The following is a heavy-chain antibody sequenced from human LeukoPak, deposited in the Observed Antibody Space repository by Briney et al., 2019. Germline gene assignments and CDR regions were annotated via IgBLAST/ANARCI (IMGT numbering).Heavy chain of an antibody. CDR3: AKTYTYNRGGASDY. D-gene: IGHD2/OR15-2a*01. V-gene: IGHV4-38-2*01. CDR2: IFRSGSA. CDR1: GFSISSGYY. Sequence: SETLSLTCAVSGFSISSGYYWSWIRQPPGKGLEWIGSIFRSGSASYNPSLKSRVTITVDTSKNHFSLRLSSVTAADTAVYFCAKTYTYNRGGASDYWGQGTLVTVSS. J-gene: IGHJ4*02.